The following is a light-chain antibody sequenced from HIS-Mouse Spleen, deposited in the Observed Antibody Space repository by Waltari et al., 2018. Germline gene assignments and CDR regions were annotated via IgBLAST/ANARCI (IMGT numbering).Light chain of an antibody. CDR2: SNK. V-gene: IGLV1-44*01. Sequence: QSVLTQPPSASGTPGQRVTISCSGSSSNIGSNTVNWYQQLPGTAPKRLIYSNKQRPAGVPDRFSGSKSGTSASLAISGLQSEEEADYYCAAWDDSLNGWVFGGGTKLTVL. J-gene: IGLJ3*02. CDR1: SSNIGSNT. CDR3: AAWDDSLNGWV.